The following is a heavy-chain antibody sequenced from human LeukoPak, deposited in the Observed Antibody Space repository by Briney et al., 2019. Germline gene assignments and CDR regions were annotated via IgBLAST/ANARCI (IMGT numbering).Heavy chain of an antibody. Sequence: ASVKVSCKASGYTFTDYYIHWVRQAPGQGLEWMGRINPNSGVTNYAQKFQGRVTMTRDTSITTAYMELSRLRSDDTAVCYCARDNREVRGGDCFDVWGKGTTVTVSS. J-gene: IGHJ6*04. CDR3: ARDNREVRGGDCFDV. V-gene: IGHV1-2*06. CDR2: INPNSGVT. CDR1: GYTFTDYY. D-gene: IGHD2-21*02.